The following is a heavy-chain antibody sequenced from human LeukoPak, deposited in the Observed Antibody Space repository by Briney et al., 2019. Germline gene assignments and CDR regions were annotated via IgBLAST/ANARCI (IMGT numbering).Heavy chain of an antibody. V-gene: IGHV4-4*07. CDR1: GGSFSGYY. CDR3: AKDQGGNHGDYYYFMDV. J-gene: IGHJ6*03. CDR2: IYISGST. D-gene: IGHD2-21*01. Sequence: SETLSLTCAVHGGSFSGYYWSWIRQPAGKGLEWIGRIYISGSTNYNPSLKSRVTMSVDTSKNQFSLKLSSVTAADTAVYYCAKDQGGNHGDYYYFMDVWGKGTTVTISS.